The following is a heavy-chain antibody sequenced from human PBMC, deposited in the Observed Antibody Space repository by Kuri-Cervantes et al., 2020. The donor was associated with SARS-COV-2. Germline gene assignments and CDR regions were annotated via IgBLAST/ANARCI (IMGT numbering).Heavy chain of an antibody. J-gene: IGHJ4*02. CDR1: GFTFSSFG. CDR2: IRSKAYGGTT. D-gene: IGHD3-3*01. V-gene: IGHV3-49*04. CDR3: TRDDFWSGYPDY. Sequence: GESLKISCAASGFTFSSFGFHWVRQAPGKGLEWVGFIRSKAYGGTTEYAASVKGRFTISRDDSKSIAYLQMNSLKTEDTAVYYCTRDDFWSGYPDYWGQGTLVTVSS.